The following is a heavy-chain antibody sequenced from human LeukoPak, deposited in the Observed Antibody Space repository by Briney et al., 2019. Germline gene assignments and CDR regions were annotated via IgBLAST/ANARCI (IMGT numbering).Heavy chain of an antibody. CDR1: GGSFSGYY. V-gene: IGHV4-34*01. CDR3: ARGVVRGVSYGSLYYYYGMDV. Sequence: PSETLSLTCAVYGGSFSGYYWSWIRQPPGKGLEWIGEINHSGSTNYNPSLKSRVTISVDTSKNQFSLKLSSVTAADTAVYCCARGVVRGVSYGSLYYYYGMDVWGQGTTVTVSS. J-gene: IGHJ6*02. CDR2: INHSGST. D-gene: IGHD5-18*01.